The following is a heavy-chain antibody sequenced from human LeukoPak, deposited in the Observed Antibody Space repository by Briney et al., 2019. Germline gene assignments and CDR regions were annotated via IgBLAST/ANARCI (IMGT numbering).Heavy chain of an antibody. D-gene: IGHD2-2*01. J-gene: IGHJ4*02. CDR1: GGSISSYY. V-gene: IGHV4-59*01. Sequence: SETLSLTCTVSGGSISSYYWSWIRQPPGKGLEWIGYIYYSGSTKYNPSLKSRDTISVDTSKNQCSLKLSSVTAADTAVYYCASSSPAAIGNYFDYWGQGTLVTVSS. CDR2: IYYSGST. CDR3: ASSSPAAIGNYFDY.